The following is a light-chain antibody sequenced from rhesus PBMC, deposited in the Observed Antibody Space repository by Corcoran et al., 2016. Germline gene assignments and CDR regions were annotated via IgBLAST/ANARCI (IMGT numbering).Light chain of an antibody. Sequence: DIQMSQSPSSLSASVGDRVTITCRASQGISSYLNWYQQKAGKAPKLLIYYANSLQSGVPSRFIGSGSGTEFTLTISSLQPEDFATYYCQQGNSNPWTFGQGTKVEIK. CDR3: QQGNSNPWT. CDR2: YAN. J-gene: IGKJ1*01. CDR1: QGISSY. V-gene: IGKV1-32*02.